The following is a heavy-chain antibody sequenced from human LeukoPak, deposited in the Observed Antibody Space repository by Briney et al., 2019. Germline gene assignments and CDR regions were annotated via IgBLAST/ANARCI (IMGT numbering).Heavy chain of an antibody. CDR1: GGTFSSYA. Sequence: EASVKVSCKASGGTFSSYAISWVRQAPGQGLEWMGGIIPIFGTANYAQKFQGRVTITADESTSTAYMELSSLRSEDTAVYYCARGYSSSSEPGDYWGQGTLVTVSS. CDR3: ARGYSSSSEPGDY. V-gene: IGHV1-69*13. CDR2: IIPIFGTA. D-gene: IGHD6-6*01. J-gene: IGHJ4*02.